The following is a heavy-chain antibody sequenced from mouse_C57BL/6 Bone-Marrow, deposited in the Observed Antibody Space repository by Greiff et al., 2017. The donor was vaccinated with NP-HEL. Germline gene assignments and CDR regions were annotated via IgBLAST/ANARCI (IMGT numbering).Heavy chain of an antibody. V-gene: IGHV1-55*01. J-gene: IGHJ4*01. D-gene: IGHD1-1*01. CDR3: ARDYYGSGGAMDY. CDR2: IYPGSGST. Sequence: QVQLQQPGAELVKPGASVKMSCKASGYTFTSYWITWVKQRPGQGLEWIGDIYPGSGSTNYTEKFKSKATLTVDTSSSTAYMQLSSLTSEDSAVYYCARDYYGSGGAMDYWGQGTSVTVSS. CDR1: GYTFTSYW.